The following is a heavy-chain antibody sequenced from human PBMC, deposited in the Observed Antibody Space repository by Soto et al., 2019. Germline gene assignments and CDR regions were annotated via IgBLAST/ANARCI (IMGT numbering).Heavy chain of an antibody. V-gene: IGHV4-34*01. Sequence: SETLSLTCAVYGGSFSGYYWSWIRQPPGKGLEWIGEINHSGSTNYNPSLKSRVTISVDTSKNQFSLKLSSVTAADTAVYYCAREAPLPAARRYYMDVWGKGTTVTVSS. D-gene: IGHD2-2*01. CDR3: AREAPLPAARRYYMDV. J-gene: IGHJ6*03. CDR2: INHSGST. CDR1: GGSFSGYY.